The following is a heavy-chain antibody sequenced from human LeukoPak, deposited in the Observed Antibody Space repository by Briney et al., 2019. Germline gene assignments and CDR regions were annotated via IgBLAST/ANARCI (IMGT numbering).Heavy chain of an antibody. Sequence: GGSLRLSCAASGFTFDDYAMHWVRQAPGKGLEWVSLISGDGGSTYYADSEKGRFTISRDNSKNSLYLQMNSLRTEDTALYYCAKDWQYYYDSSGYLQHWGQGTLVTVSS. J-gene: IGHJ1*01. CDR2: ISGDGGST. V-gene: IGHV3-43*02. CDR3: AKDWQYYYDSSGYLQH. CDR1: GFTFDDYA. D-gene: IGHD3-22*01.